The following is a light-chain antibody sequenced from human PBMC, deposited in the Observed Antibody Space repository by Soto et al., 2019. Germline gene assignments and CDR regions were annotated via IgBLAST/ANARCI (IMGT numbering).Light chain of an antibody. CDR3: QQYDSSPT. J-gene: IGKJ1*01. CDR2: GTS. Sequence: EIVLTQSPGTLSLSPGEGAALSCRASQSVSSSYLAWYQQKCGQAPRLLIYGTSTRATGIPDRFSASGSGTDFTLTISRLEPEDFAVYYCQQYDSSPTFDQGTKVEIK. CDR1: QSVSSSY. V-gene: IGKV3-20*01.